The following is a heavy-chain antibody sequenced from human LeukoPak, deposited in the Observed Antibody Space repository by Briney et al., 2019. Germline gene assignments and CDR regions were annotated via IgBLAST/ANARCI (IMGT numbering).Heavy chain of an antibody. CDR2: IIPILGIA. Sequence: SVKVSCKASGGTFSSYAISWVQQAPGQGLEWMGRIIPILGIANYAQKFQGRVTITADKSTSTAYMELSSLRSEDTAVYYCARDDYGDYVSYFLHWGQGTLVIVSS. V-gene: IGHV1-69*04. J-gene: IGHJ1*01. CDR3: ARDDYGDYVSYFLH. CDR1: GGTFSSYA. D-gene: IGHD4-17*01.